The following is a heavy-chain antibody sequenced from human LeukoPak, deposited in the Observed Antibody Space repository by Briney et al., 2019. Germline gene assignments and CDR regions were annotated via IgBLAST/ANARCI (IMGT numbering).Heavy chain of an antibody. V-gene: IGHV3-23*01. CDR3: AKVYGSGSKGYYYMDV. CDR1: GFTFDDYA. Sequence: PGGSLRLSCAASGFTFDDYAMHWVRQAPGKGLEWVSAISGSGGSTYYADSVKGRFTISRDNSKNTLYLQMNSLRAEDTAVYYCAKVYGSGSKGYYYMDVWGKGTTVTISS. D-gene: IGHD3-10*01. J-gene: IGHJ6*03. CDR2: ISGSGGST.